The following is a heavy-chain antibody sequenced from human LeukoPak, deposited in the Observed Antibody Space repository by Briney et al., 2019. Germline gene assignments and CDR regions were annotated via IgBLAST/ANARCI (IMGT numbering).Heavy chain of an antibody. CDR1: GYRFLDDY. V-gene: IGHV1-2*02. Sequence: ASVKVSCKASGYRFLDDYMHWVRQAPGQGLEFMGWINPDSGFTNYAQKFRGRVTMTRDTSISTAYMEVSRLRSDDTAVYYCVPTPEAYSSNWNVWGPGTLVTVSS. CDR3: VPTPEAYSSNWNV. CDR2: INPDSGFT. D-gene: IGHD1-1*01. J-gene: IGHJ4*02.